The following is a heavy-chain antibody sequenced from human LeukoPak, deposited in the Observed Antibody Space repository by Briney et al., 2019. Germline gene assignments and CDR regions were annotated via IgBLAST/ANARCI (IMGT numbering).Heavy chain of an antibody. V-gene: IGHV3-21*01. J-gene: IGHJ4*02. D-gene: IGHD1-26*01. CDR1: GFTFSTYN. CDR3: ARDFGVGAKFDY. CDR2: ISISSSSGYI. Sequence: GGSLRLSCAASGFTFSTYNMNWVRQAPGKGLEWVSSISISSSSGYIFYADSVKGRFTISRDDAKNSLYLQMNSLRAEDTAVYYCARDFGVGAKFDYWGQGTLVTVSS.